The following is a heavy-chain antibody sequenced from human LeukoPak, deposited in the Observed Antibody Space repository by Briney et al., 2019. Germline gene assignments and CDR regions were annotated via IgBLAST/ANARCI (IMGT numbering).Heavy chain of an antibody. J-gene: IGHJ4*02. Sequence: ASVKVSCKASGYTFTSYDINWVRQATGQGLEWMGWMNPNSANTGFAQKFQGRVTMTRSTSINTAYMELSSLRFEDTAMYYCARGGRGHSYGGTFDYWGLGTLVTVSS. CDR2: MNPNSANT. CDR3: ARGGRGHSYGGTFDY. D-gene: IGHD5-18*01. CDR1: GYTFTSYD. V-gene: IGHV1-8*01.